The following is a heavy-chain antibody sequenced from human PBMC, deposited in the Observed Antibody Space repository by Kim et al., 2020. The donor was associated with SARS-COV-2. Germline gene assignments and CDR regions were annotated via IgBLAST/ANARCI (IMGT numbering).Heavy chain of an antibody. Sequence: GESLKISCQASGYGLSSYWIGWGRQMPGKGLGWVGITFPVDSDTKFSPSFQGHVSISADRTTSTAYLRWSSLKTSDTGIYFCVRSPLLWFGEPPLRYFD. CDR1: GYGLSSYW. V-gene: IGHV5-51*01. CDR2: TFPVDSDT. D-gene: IGHD3-10*01. CDR3: VRSPLLWFGEPPLRYFD. J-gene: IGHJ4*01.